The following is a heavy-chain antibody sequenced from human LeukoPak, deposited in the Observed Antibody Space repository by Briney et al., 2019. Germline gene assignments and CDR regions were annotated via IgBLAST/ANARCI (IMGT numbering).Heavy chain of an antibody. J-gene: IGHJ5*02. V-gene: IGHV4-39*01. CDR1: GASINTTNFY. D-gene: IGHD3-10*01. Sequence: SETLSLTCTVSGASINTTNFYWAWIRQPPGKGLESIGNIHYTGRTYSNASLNSRVTISVDTSKNQFSLKLTSVSAADTAVYYCARQGSMTRGGYWLDPRGRGTLAIVSS. CDR3: ARQGSMTRGGYWLDP. CDR2: IHYTGRT.